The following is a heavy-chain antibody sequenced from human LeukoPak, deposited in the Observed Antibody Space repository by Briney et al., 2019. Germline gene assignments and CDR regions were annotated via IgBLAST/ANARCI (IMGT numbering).Heavy chain of an antibody. CDR3: ARGLWYYGSGSLVGY. D-gene: IGHD3-10*01. Sequence: SETLSLTCTVFGGSISRNSYYWGWIRQPPGKGLEWIGSIYYSGNTYYKSSLKSRVTIAVDTSKNQFSLKLNSVTAADTAVYYCARGLWYYGSGSLVGYWGQGTLVTVSS. V-gene: IGHV4-39*07. CDR1: GGSISRNSYY. CDR2: IYYSGNT. J-gene: IGHJ4*02.